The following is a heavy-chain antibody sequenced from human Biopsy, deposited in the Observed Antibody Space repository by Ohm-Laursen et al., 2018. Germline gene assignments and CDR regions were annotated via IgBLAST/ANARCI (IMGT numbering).Heavy chain of an antibody. V-gene: IGHV1-69*01. Sequence: SSVKVSCKASGGTFTNYAISWARQAPGQGLEWMGGIIPIFGTANYAQKFQGRVTITADESTSTAYTELSSLRSDDTAVYYCARDALGGGSYRFFYWGQGSLVTVSS. CDR3: ARDALGGGSYRFFY. J-gene: IGHJ4*02. CDR2: IIPIFGTA. CDR1: GGTFTNYA. D-gene: IGHD1-26*01.